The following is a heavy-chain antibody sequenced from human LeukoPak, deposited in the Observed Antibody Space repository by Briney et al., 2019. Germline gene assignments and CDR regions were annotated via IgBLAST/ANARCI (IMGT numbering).Heavy chain of an antibody. CDR2: INHSGST. J-gene: IGHJ4*02. D-gene: IGHD1-26*01. CDR3: ARGNSGSFGYSFDY. CDR1: GGSFSGYY. Sequence: SETLSLTCAVYGGSFSGYYWSWIRQPPGKGLEWIGEINHSGSTNYNPSLKSRATISVDTSKNQFSLKLSSVTAADTAVYYCARGNSGSFGYSFDYWGQGTLVTVSS. V-gene: IGHV4-34*01.